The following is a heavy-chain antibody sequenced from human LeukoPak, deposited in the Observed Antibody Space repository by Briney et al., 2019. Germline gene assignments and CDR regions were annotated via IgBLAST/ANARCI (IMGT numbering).Heavy chain of an antibody. V-gene: IGHV4-59*02. J-gene: IGHJ5*02. CDR3: ARSVNCNAAWFDP. D-gene: IGHD2/OR15-2a*01. CDR2: MYDRGST. Sequence: SETLSLTCSVSGNSVSSDFWSWIRQSPGKGLEWIAFMYDRGSTYYNPSLKSRVTISIDTSKNQFSLQLRSVTAADTAVYYCARSVNCNAAWFDPWGQGTQVTVSS. CDR1: GNSVSSDF.